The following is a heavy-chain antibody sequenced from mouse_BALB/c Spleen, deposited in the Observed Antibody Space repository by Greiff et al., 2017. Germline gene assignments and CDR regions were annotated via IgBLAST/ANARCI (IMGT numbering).Heavy chain of an antibody. Sequence: VKLVESGAELARPGASVKLSCKASGYTFTSYWMQWVKQRPGQGLEWIGAIYPGDGDTRYTQKFKGKATLTADKSSSTAYMQLSSLASEDSAVYYCARGRYHGYFDVWGAGTTVTVSS. CDR1: GYTFTSYW. CDR2: IYPGDGDT. D-gene: IGHD2-14*01. CDR3: ARGRYHGYFDV. V-gene: IGHV1-87*01. J-gene: IGHJ1*01.